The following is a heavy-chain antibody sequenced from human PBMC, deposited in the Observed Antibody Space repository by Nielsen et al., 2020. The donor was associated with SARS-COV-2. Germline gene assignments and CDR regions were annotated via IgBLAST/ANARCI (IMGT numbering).Heavy chain of an antibody. D-gene: IGHD2-2*01. CDR1: GGSFSGYY. J-gene: IGHJ4*02. V-gene: IGHV4-34*01. CDR2: INHSGST. CDR3: ARGEYCSNTSCYLRGRAWYYFDY. Sequence: PSGTLSLTCAVYGGSFSGYYWSWIRQPQGKGLEWIGEINHSGSTNYNPSLKSRVTISVDTSKNQFSLKLSSVTAADTAVYYCARGEYCSNTSCYLRGRAWYYFDYWGQGTLVTVSS.